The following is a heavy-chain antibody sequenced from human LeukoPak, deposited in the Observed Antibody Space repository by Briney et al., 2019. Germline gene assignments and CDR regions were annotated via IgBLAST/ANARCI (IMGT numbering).Heavy chain of an antibody. V-gene: IGHV3-7*01. CDR2: IKQDGSEK. CDR3: ARDPTITIFGVAPVDV. Sequence: PGGSLRLSCEASGFTFSRYWMSWVRQAPGKGLEWVANIKQDGSEKYYVDSVKGRFTISRDNAKNSLYLQMNSLRAEDTAVYYCARDPTITIFGVAPVDVWGKGTTVTVSS. D-gene: IGHD3-3*01. CDR1: GFTFSRYW. J-gene: IGHJ6*04.